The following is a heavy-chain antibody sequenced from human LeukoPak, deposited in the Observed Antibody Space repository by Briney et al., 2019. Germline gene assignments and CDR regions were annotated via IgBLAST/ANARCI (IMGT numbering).Heavy chain of an antibody. D-gene: IGHD5-18*01. CDR3: ARESRGYSYGYGGDY. V-gene: IGHV3-48*04. J-gene: IGHJ4*02. Sequence: GGSLRLSCAASGFTFSSYSMNWVRQAPGKGLGWVSYISSSSSTIYYADSVKGRFTISRDNAKNSLYLQMNSLRAEDTAVYYCARESRGYSYGYGGDYWGQGTLVTVSS. CDR2: ISSSSSTI. CDR1: GFTFSSYS.